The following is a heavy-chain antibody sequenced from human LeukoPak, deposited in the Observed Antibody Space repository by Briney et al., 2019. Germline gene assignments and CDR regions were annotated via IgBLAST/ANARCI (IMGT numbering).Heavy chain of an antibody. Sequence: VASVNVSCKASGGTFFSYAISWVRQAPGQGLEWMGGIVPIFGTANYAQKFQGRVTITTDEPTSTAYMELSSLRSEDTAVYYCASVSSPLYYYYMDVWGKGTTVTVSS. V-gene: IGHV1-69*05. CDR3: ASVSSPLYYYYMDV. CDR2: IVPIFGTA. CDR1: GGTFFSYA. J-gene: IGHJ6*03.